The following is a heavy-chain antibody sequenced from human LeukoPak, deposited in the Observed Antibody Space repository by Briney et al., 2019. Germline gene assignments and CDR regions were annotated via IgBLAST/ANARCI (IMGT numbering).Heavy chain of an antibody. CDR2: INPNSGGT. CDR1: GYTFTGYY. Sequence: ASVKVSCKASGYTFTGYYMHWVRQAPGQGLEWMGWINPNSGGTNYAQKFQGRVTMTRGTFISTAYMELSRLRSDDTAVYYCARRSSGYASDYWGQGTLVTVSS. J-gene: IGHJ4*02. CDR3: ARRSSGYASDY. V-gene: IGHV1-2*02. D-gene: IGHD5-12*01.